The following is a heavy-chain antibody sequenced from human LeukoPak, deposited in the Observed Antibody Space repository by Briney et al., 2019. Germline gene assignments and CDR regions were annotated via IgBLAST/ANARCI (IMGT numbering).Heavy chain of an antibody. Sequence: GGSLSISCEASGFRFDAYAMNWVRQAPGRGLEWVSYISGSDTTTYYADSVRGRFTIFRDNAKNSLYLQMNSLRAEDTALYYCTTLGYHLDSWGQGTLVTVSS. CDR3: TTLGYHLDS. CDR2: ISGSDTTT. J-gene: IGHJ4*02. D-gene: IGHD3-22*01. V-gene: IGHV3-48*03. CDR1: GFRFDAYA.